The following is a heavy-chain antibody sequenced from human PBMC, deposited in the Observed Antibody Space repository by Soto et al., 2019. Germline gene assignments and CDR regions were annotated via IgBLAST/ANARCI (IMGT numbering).Heavy chain of an antibody. Sequence: PGGSLRLSCAASGFTFSHDAMTWVRQAPGKGLEWVSSISGSGGSTYFADSVKGRFTISRDNSKNTLYLQMNTLRAEDTAVYHCANLGGHNYGSFGLCGQGTLVTVSS. J-gene: IGHJ4*02. CDR1: GFTFSHDA. CDR2: ISGSGGST. V-gene: IGHV3-23*01. CDR3: ANLGGHNYGSFGL. D-gene: IGHD5-18*01.